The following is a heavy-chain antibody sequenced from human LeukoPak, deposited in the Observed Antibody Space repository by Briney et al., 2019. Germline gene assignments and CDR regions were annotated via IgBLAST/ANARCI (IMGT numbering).Heavy chain of an antibody. CDR3: ARDSGADRYFDL. D-gene: IGHD1-26*01. Sequence: ASVKVSCKASGYTFTSYDINWVRQATGQGLEWMGWINPNSGGTNYAQKFQGRVTMTRDTSISTAYMELSRLRSDDTAVYYCARDSGADRYFDLWGRGTLVTVSS. V-gene: IGHV1-2*02. J-gene: IGHJ2*01. CDR1: GYTFTSYD. CDR2: INPNSGGT.